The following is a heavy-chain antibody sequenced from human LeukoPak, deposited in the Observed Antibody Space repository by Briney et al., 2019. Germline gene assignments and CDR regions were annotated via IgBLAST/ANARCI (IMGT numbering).Heavy chain of an antibody. D-gene: IGHD3-10*01. Sequence: SETLSLTCAVYGGSFSGYYWSWIRQPPGKGLEWIGEINHSGSTNYNPSLKSRVTISVDTSKNQFSLKLSSVTAADTAVYYCARGGITMVRGVFLRWGQGTLVTVSS. CDR3: ARGGITMVRGVFLR. V-gene: IGHV4-34*01. CDR2: INHSGST. CDR1: GGSFSGYY. J-gene: IGHJ4*02.